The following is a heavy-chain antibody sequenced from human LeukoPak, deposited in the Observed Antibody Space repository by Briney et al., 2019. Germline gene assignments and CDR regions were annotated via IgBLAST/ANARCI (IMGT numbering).Heavy chain of an antibody. Sequence: GGCLRLSCAASGFTFSSYGMHCVRQAPDRGLEWDAVIRNEGSNKYYGNSVKGRFTISRENSKNRLYLQMTSLRAEGTAVYYCAKDFYSGELFHHAFDIWGQGTMVTVSS. V-gene: IGHV3-30*02. CDR3: AKDFYSGELFHHAFDI. J-gene: IGHJ3*02. CDR1: GFTFSSYG. D-gene: IGHD3-10*01. CDR2: IRNEGSNK.